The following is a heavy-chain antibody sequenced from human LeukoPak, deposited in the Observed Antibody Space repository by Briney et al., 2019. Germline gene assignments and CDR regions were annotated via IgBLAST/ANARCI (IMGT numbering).Heavy chain of an antibody. V-gene: IGHV3-9*01. CDR3: AKDKGSSGWGQPA. Sequence: GGSLRLSCAASGFTFDDYAMHWVRQAPGKGLEWVSGISWNSGSIGYADPVKGRFTISRDNAKNSLYLQMNSLRAEDTALYYCAKDKGSSGWGQPAWGQGTLVTVFS. CDR2: ISWNSGSI. D-gene: IGHD6-19*01. J-gene: IGHJ5*02. CDR1: GFTFDDYA.